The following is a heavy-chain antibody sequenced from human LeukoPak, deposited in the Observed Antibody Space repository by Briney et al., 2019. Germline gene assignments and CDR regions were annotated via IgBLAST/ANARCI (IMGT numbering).Heavy chain of an antibody. CDR3: ARGSIAAPYWFDP. J-gene: IGHJ5*02. CDR2: IYYSGST. D-gene: IGHD6-6*01. V-gene: IGHV4-59*01. Sequence: NPSETLSLTCTVSGGSISSYYWSWIRQPPGKGLEWIGYIYYSGSTNYNPSLKSRVTISVDTSKNQFSLKLSSVTAADTAVYYCARGSIAAPYWFDPWGQGTLVTVSS. CDR1: GGSISSYY.